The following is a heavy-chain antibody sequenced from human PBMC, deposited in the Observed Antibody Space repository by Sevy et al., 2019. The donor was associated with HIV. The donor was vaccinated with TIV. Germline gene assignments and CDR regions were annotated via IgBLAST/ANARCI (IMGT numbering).Heavy chain of an antibody. Sequence: GGSLRLSCTASGFTFSSYDMNWVRQAPGKGLEWVSKISSSGSSIYYADSVKGRFTISRDNAKNSLNLQMNSLRAEDTAVYYCAREDYSNYYFYAMDVWGQGTTVTVSS. CDR2: ISSSGSSI. CDR1: GFTFSSYD. D-gene: IGHD4-4*01. CDR3: AREDYSNYYFYAMDV. V-gene: IGHV3-48*03. J-gene: IGHJ6*02.